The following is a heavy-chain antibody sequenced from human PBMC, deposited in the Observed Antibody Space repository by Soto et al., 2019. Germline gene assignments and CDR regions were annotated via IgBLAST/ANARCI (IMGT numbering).Heavy chain of an antibody. J-gene: IGHJ6*03. V-gene: IGHV1-18*01. CDR1: GYTFTSYG. CDR2: ISAYNGNT. D-gene: IGHD1-20*01. CDR3: ARVSGPITYYYYMDV. Sequence: ASVKVSCKASGYTFTSYGISWVRQATGQGLEWMGWISAYNGNTNYAQKLQGRVTMTTDTSTSTAYMELRSLRSDDTAVYYCARVSGPITYYYYMDVWGKGTTVTVSS.